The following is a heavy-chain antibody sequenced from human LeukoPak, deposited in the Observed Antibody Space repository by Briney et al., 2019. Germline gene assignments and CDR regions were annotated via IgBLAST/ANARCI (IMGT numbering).Heavy chain of an antibody. CDR3: ARVEGDILTGYYNNDY. D-gene: IGHD3-9*01. J-gene: IGHJ4*02. CDR2: IIPIFGTA. Sequence: GSSVKVSCEASGGTFSSYAISWVRQAPGQGLEWMGGIIPIFGTANYAQKFQGRVTITTDESTSTAYMELSSLRSEDTAVYYCARVEGDILTGYYNNDYWGQGTLVTVSS. CDR1: GGTFSSYA. V-gene: IGHV1-69*05.